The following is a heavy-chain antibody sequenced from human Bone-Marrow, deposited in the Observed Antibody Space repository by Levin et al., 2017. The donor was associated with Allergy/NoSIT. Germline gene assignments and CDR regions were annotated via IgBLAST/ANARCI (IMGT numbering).Heavy chain of an antibody. Sequence: SCAASGFTFSTYKMNWVRQAPGKGLEWVSSITSSSSYIYYADSVKGRFTISRDNARNSLYLQMNSLRAEDTAVYYCARDRFGNSLFDYWGQGTLVTVSS. CDR2: ITSSSSYI. CDR3: ARDRFGNSLFDY. D-gene: IGHD4-23*01. V-gene: IGHV3-21*01. J-gene: IGHJ4*02. CDR1: GFTFSTYK.